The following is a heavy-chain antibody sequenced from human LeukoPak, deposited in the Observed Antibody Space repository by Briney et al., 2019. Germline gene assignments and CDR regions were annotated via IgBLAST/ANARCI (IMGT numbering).Heavy chain of an antibody. Sequence: GGSLRLSCAASGFTFSNSWMSWVRQAPGKGLEWVATIKPDGSEKYYVDSVKGRFTISRDNAKNSLYLQMSSLRAEDTAVYYCAAANYFDYWGQGTLVTVSS. CDR1: GFTFSNSW. V-gene: IGHV3-7*01. CDR3: AAANYFDY. CDR2: IKPDGSEK. J-gene: IGHJ4*02.